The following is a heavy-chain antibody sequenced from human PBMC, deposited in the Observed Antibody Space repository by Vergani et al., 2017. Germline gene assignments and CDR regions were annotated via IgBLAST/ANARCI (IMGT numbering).Heavy chain of an antibody. Sequence: QLVESGGGLVQPGRSLRLSCAASGFTFDDYAMHWVRQAPGKGLEWVSAINWNSETITYADSLKGRFTISRDNAKNSLSLEMNSLRFEDTAVYFCTKGSVYYHDSAGHGYDPYTGFDLWGQGTLVTVSS. D-gene: IGHD5-12*01. CDR2: INWNSETI. V-gene: IGHV3-9*01. CDR1: GFTFDDYA. J-gene: IGHJ3*01. CDR3: TKGSVYYHDSAGHGYDPYTGFDL.